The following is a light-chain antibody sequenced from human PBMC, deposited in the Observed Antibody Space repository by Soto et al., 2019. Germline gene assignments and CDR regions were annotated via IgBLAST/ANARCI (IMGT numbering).Light chain of an antibody. J-gene: IGLJ2*01. CDR2: RNN. Sequence: QSAVTQPPSASGTPGQTVTIFCSGRSSNIESNFVYWYQQFPGTAPRLLIYRNNQRPSGVPDRFSGSKSGTSASLAISALRSEDEADYYCTVWDDSMRGRLFGGGTKVTVL. CDR3: TVWDDSMRGRL. V-gene: IGLV1-47*01. CDR1: SSNIESNF.